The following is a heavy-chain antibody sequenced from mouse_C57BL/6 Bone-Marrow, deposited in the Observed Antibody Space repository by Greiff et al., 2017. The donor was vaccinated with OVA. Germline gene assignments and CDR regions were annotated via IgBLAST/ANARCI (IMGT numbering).Heavy chain of an antibody. V-gene: IGHV5-6*02. CDR3: ERRVSYAMDY. CDR2: ISSGGSYT. Sequence: EVKLVESGGDLVKPGGSLKLSCAASGFTFSSYGMSWVRQTPDKRLEWVATISSGGSYTYYPDSVKGRFTISRDNAKNTLYLQRGSRKSEDTAMYYCERRVSYAMDYWGQGTSVTVSS. J-gene: IGHJ4*01. CDR1: GFTFSSYG.